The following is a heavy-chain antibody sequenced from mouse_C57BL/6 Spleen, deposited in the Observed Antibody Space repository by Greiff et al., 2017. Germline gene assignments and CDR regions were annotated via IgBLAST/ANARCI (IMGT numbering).Heavy chain of an antibody. CDR2: IWWDGDK. Sequence: QVTLKVSGPGILQPSQTLSLTCSFSGFSLSTLGMGVGWIRQPSGKGLEWLAHIWWDGDKSYNPALKSRLTISKETSKNQVFLKIANVDTADTATYYCARIRDYGSKGAMDYWGQGTSVTVSS. J-gene: IGHJ4*01. D-gene: IGHD1-1*01. CDR3: ARIRDYGSKGAMDY. V-gene: IGHV8-8*01. CDR1: GFSLSTLGMG.